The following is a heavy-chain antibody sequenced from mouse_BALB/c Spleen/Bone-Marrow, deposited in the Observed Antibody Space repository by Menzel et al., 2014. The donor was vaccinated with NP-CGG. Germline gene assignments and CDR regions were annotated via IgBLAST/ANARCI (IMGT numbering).Heavy chain of an antibody. J-gene: IGHJ4*01. CDR1: GFSLTTYV. V-gene: IGHV2-6*02. CDR2: IWSDGST. Sequence: VKLMESGPGLVAPSQRLSIPCTVSGFSLTTYVLHWVRQPPGKALEWLVVIWSDGSTTYNSALKSRLSISKDNSKSQVFLKMSSLQTDDTAMYYCATSLLRPAMDYWGQGTSVTVSS. D-gene: IGHD1-2*01. CDR3: ATSLLRPAMDY.